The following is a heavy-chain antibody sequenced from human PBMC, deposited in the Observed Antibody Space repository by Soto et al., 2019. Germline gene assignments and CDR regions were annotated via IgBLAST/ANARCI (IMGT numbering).Heavy chain of an antibody. J-gene: IGHJ6*03. V-gene: IGHV3-66*01. CDR2: IYSGGST. CDR1: GFTVSSNY. D-gene: IGHD6-19*01. CDR3: ARTYSSGAYYMDV. Sequence: GWSLRLSCAASGFTVSSNYMSWVRQAPGKGLEWVSVIYSGGSTYYADSVKGRFTISRDNSKNTLYLQMNSLRAEDTAVYYCARTYSSGAYYMDVWGKGTTVTVSS.